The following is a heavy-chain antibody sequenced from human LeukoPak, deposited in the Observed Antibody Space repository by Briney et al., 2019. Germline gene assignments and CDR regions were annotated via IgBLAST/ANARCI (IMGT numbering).Heavy chain of an antibody. D-gene: IGHD6-6*01. CDR1: GFTFSSYD. CDR2: ISYAGSNK. V-gene: IGHV3-30*18. CDR3: AKDLRGSSSLLDY. J-gene: IGHJ4*02. Sequence: PGGSLRLSCAASGFTFSSYDRHWVRQAPGKGLEWVAAISYAGSNKYYVDSVKDRFTISRDNSKNTLYVQMNSLRAEDTAVYYCAKDLRGSSSLLDYWGQGTLVTVSS.